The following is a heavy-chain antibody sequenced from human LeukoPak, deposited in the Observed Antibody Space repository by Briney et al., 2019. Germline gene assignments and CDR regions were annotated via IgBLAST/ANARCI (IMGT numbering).Heavy chain of an antibody. D-gene: IGHD5-12*01. CDR1: GGSISSYY. CDR3: ARAAGTRRPPGGYDSGWFDP. Sequence: SETLSLTCTVSGGSISSYYWSWIRQPAGKGLEWIGRIYTSGSTNYNPSLKSRVTISVDKSKNQFSLKLSSVTAADTAVYYCARAAGTRRPPGGYDSGWFDPWGKGTLVTVSS. J-gene: IGHJ5*02. CDR2: IYTSGST. V-gene: IGHV4-4*07.